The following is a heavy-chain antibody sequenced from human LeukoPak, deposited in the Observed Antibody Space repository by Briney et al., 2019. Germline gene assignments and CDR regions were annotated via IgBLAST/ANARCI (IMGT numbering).Heavy chain of an antibody. D-gene: IGHD4-23*01. V-gene: IGHV4-61*01. CDR3: ARGGGGNPLGY. CDR1: GDSDSSGSFY. CDR2: IYYSGST. J-gene: IGHJ4*02. Sequence: SETLSLTCTVSGDSDSSGSFYWSWIRQPPGKGLEWIAYIYYSGSTLYNPSLKGRVTISSDTSKNQYFLKLSSVTAADTAVYYCARGGGGNPLGYWGQGTLSPSPQ.